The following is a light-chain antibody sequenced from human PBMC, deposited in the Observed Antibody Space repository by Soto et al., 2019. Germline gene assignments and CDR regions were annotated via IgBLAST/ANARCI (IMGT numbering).Light chain of an antibody. Sequence: EIVMTQSPATLSVSPGERATLSCRASQSVSSNLAWFQQKPGQAPRLLIYGASTRATGFPARFSGSGSGTEFTLTISSLQSEDFAVYYCHQYNNWPQTFGQGTKVEIK. CDR2: GAS. J-gene: IGKJ1*01. CDR3: HQYNNWPQT. CDR1: QSVSSN. V-gene: IGKV3-15*01.